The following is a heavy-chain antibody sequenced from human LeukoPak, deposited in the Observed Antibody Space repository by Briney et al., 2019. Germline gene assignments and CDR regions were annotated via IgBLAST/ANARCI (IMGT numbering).Heavy chain of an antibody. V-gene: IGHV4-38-2*01. D-gene: IGHD3-22*01. CDR2: IYHSGST. Sequence: SSETLSLTCAVSGYSISSGYYWGWIRQPPGKGLEWIGSIYHSGSTYYNPSLKSRVTISVDTSKNQFSLKLSSATAADTAVYYCARPSYDSSGYEDAFDIWGQGTMVTVSS. CDR1: GYSISSGYY. J-gene: IGHJ3*02. CDR3: ARPSYDSSGYEDAFDI.